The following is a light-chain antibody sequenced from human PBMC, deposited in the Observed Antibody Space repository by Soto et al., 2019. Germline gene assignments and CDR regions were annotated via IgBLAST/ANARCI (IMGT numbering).Light chain of an antibody. V-gene: IGKV1-5*03. CDR3: QHYNSYPEA. Sequence: DIQMTQSPSGLCGSVGGRCTITCRARQTISSWLAWYQQKPGKAPNXXIYKASTLKSGVPSRFSGSGSGTEFTLTISRLKTDDFATYYCQHYNSYPEAFGQGTKVDI. CDR2: KAS. CDR1: QTISSW. J-gene: IGKJ1*01.